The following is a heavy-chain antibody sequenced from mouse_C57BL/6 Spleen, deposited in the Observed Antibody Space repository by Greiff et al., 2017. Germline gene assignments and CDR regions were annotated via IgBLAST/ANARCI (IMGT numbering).Heavy chain of an antibody. V-gene: IGHV1-39*01. CDR3: ASPLGYGSSYAWFAY. Sequence: VQLQQSGPELVKPGASVKISCKASGYSFTDYNMNWVKQSNGKSLEWIGVINPNYGTTSYNQKLKGKATLTVDQSSSTAYMQLNSLTSEDSAVYYCASPLGYGSSYAWFAYWGQGTLVTVSA. J-gene: IGHJ3*01. CDR1: GYSFTDYN. D-gene: IGHD1-1*01. CDR2: INPNYGTT.